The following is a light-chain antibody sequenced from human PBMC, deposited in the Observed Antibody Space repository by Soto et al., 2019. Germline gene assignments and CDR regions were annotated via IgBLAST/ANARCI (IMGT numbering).Light chain of an antibody. CDR2: DAT. J-gene: IGKJ1*01. Sequence: DIPVTQSPSSVSASVGDRVTFTCRASQSVSRGLAWYQQKPGQAPKLLIYDATVLQTWVPSRFSGGESGTEFTLTITSLQPEDFATYYCQQYNSYSRTFGQGTKVDIK. CDR1: QSVSRG. CDR3: QQYNSYSRT. V-gene: IGKV1-5*01.